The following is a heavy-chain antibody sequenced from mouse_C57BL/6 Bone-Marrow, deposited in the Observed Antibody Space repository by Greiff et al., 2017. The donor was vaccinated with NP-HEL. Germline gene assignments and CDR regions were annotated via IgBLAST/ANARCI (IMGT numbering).Heavy chain of an antibody. V-gene: IGHV6-3*01. Sequence: EVKVEESGGGLVQPGGSMKLSCVASGFTFSNYWMNWVRQSPEKGLEWVAQIRLKSDNYATHYAESVKGRFSISSDDSKISVYLQMNNLRAEDTGIYYCTRPMIRYARDYWGQGTSVTVSS. J-gene: IGHJ4*01. D-gene: IGHD2-4*01. CDR3: TRPMIRYARDY. CDR1: GFTFSNYW. CDR2: IRLKSDNYAT.